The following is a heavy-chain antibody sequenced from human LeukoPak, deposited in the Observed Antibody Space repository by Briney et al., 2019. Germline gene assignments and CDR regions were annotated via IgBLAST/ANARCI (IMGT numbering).Heavy chain of an antibody. Sequence: PSETLSLTCAVSGASISSSYWRWIRQPPGKGLEYIGYIQHSDINYNPSLKSRVTMTLDTSKNQFSLKLTSVTAADTAIYYCTKVLRGYSDYGDWGQGTLVTVSS. CDR1: GASISSSY. V-gene: IGHV4-59*01. CDR3: TKVLRGYSDYGD. D-gene: IGHD5-12*01. CDR2: IQHSDI. J-gene: IGHJ4*02.